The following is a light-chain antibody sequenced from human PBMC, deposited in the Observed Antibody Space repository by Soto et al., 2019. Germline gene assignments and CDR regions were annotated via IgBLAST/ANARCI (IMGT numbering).Light chain of an antibody. CDR3: QGKT. CDR1: QSISSW. V-gene: IGKV1-5*03. CDR2: KAS. Sequence: DIQMTQSPSTLSASVGDRVTITCRASQSISSWLAWYQQKPGKAPKLLIYKASSLESGGPSRFSGSGSGTEFTLPISSLQPDDFATYYCQGKTFGQGTKVEIK. J-gene: IGKJ1*01.